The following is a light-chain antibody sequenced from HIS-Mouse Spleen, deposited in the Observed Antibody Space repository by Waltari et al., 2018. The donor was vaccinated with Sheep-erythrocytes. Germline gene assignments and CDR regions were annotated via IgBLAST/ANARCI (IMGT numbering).Light chain of an antibody. J-gene: IGLJ1*01. V-gene: IGLV2-11*01. Sequence: QSTLTQPRSVSGSPGQPVSTPCPGPSGAVGGYNYVSCSQQHPGKAPKRMIYDVSKRPSGVPDRFSGSKSGNTASLTISGLQAEDEADYYCCSYAGSHNHVVATGTKVTVL. CDR1: SGAVGGYNY. CDR2: DVS. CDR3: CSYAGSHNHV.